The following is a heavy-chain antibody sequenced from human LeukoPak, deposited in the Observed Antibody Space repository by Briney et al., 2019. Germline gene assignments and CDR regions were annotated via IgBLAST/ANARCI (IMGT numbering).Heavy chain of an antibody. CDR1: GGSISSGSYY. Sequence: PSQTLSLTCTVSGGSISSGSYYWSWIRQPAGKGLEWIGRIYTSGSTNYNPSLKSRVTMSVDTSKNQFSLKLSSVTAADTAVYYCARVRDYYDSSGYYLDYWGQGTLVTVSS. J-gene: IGHJ4*02. D-gene: IGHD3-22*01. CDR2: IYTSGST. V-gene: IGHV4-61*02. CDR3: ARVRDYYDSSGYYLDY.